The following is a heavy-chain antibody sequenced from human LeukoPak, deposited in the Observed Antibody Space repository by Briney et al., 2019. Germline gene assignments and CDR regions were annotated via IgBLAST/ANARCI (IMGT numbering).Heavy chain of an antibody. J-gene: IGHJ4*02. CDR3: AREAAYTYGLAY. D-gene: IGHD5-18*01. Sequence: ASVKVSCKASGYTFTGYYIHWVRQAPGQGLEWMGWINPDSGGTNYAQKFQGRVTMTRDTSISTAYMELSRLRSDDTAVDYCAREAAYTYGLAYWGQGTLVTVSS. CDR2: INPDSGGT. V-gene: IGHV1-2*02. CDR1: GYTFTGYY.